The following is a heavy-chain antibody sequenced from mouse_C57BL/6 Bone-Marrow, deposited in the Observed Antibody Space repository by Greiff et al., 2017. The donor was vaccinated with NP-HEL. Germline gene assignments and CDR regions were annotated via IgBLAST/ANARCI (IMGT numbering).Heavy chain of an antibody. CDR2: IWGVGST. Sequence: VQGVESGPGLVAPSQSLSITCTVSGFSLTSYGVDWVRQSPGKGLEWLGVIWGVGSTNYNSALKSRLSISKDNSKSQVFLKMNSLQTDDTAMYYCASDYDGDWAMDYWGQGTSVTVSS. J-gene: IGHJ4*01. V-gene: IGHV2-6*01. CDR3: ASDYDGDWAMDY. D-gene: IGHD2-12*01. CDR1: GFSLTSYG.